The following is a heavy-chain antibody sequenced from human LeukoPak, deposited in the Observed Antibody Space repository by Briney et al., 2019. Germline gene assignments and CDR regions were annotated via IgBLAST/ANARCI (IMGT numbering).Heavy chain of an antibody. CDR3: ATYSAGPESGYDHYAFDI. CDR1: GGTFSSYA. D-gene: IGHD5-12*01. CDR2: IIPILGIA. Sequence: ASVKVSCKASGGTFSSYAISWVRQAPGQGLEWMGSIIPILGIANYAQKFQGRVTITADKSTSTAYMELSSLRSEDTAVYYCATYSAGPESGYDHYAFDIWGQGTMVTVSS. J-gene: IGHJ3*02. V-gene: IGHV1-69*04.